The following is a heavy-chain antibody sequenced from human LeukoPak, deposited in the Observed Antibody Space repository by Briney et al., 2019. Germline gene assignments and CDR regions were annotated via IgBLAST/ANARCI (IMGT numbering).Heavy chain of an antibody. V-gene: IGHV3-21*01. J-gene: IGHJ6*03. Sequence: GGSLRLSCAASGFTFSTSCMNWVRQAPGKGLEWVASITSSSSYIYYADSVKGRFTISRDNAKKSLYLQLNSLRDEDTAVYYCARVPIEIRVPYYFYYMDVWGKGTTVTVSS. CDR3: ARVPIEIRVPYYFYYMDV. CDR2: ITSSSSYI. D-gene: IGHD2-21*01. CDR1: GFTFSTSC.